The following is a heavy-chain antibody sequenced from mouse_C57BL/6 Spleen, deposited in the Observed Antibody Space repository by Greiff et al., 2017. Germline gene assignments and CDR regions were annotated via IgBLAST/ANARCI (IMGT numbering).Heavy chain of an antibody. J-gene: IGHJ3*01. CDR1: GYTFTTYW. Sequence: QVQLQQPGAELVRPGSSVKLSCKASGYTFTTYWMAWVKQRPGQGLEGIGNIYPSDSETHYNQKFKDKATLTVDKSSSTAYMQLSSLTSEDSAVYYCASRGKGDGYYVVFAYWGQGTLVTVSA. CDR3: ASRGKGDGYYVVFAY. V-gene: IGHV1-61*01. CDR2: IYPSDSET. D-gene: IGHD2-3*01.